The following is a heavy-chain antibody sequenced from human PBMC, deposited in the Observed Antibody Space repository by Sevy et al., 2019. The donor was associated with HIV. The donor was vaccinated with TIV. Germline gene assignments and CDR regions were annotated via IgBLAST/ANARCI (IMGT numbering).Heavy chain of an antibody. V-gene: IGHV1-18*01. CDR2: ISAYNGNT. D-gene: IGHD6-13*01. Sequence: ASVKVSCKASGYTFTSYGISWVRQAPGQRLEWMGWISAYNGNTNYAQKLQGRVTMTTDTSTSTAYMELRSLRSDDTAVYYCARYIAAAGLSYFDYWGQGTLVTVSS. CDR3: ARYIAAAGLSYFDY. J-gene: IGHJ4*02. CDR1: GYTFTSYG.